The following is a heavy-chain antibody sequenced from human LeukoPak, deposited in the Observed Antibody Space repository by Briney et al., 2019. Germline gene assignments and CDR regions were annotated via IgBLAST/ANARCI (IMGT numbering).Heavy chain of an antibody. V-gene: IGHV4-34*01. CDR3: ARGGGSSWYNYYGMDV. CDR2: INHSGST. J-gene: IGHJ6*04. D-gene: IGHD6-13*01. CDR1: GGSFSGYY. Sequence: PSETLSLTCAVYGGSFSGYYWSWIRQPPGKGLEWFGEINHSGSTNYNPSLKSRVTISVDTSKNQFSLKLSSVTAADTAMYYCARGGGSSWYNYYGMDVWGKGTTVTVSS.